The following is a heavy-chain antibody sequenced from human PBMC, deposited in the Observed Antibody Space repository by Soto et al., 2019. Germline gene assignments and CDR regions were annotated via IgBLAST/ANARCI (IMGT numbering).Heavy chain of an antibody. J-gene: IGHJ6*02. D-gene: IGHD6-6*01. CDR3: ARGTSIAAGWNLGYYYGMDA. V-gene: IGHV4-34*01. CDR1: GGSFSRYX. CDR2: INHSGST. Sequence: PSEFRFLTCAVYGGSFSRYXCTWIREPPLKVLEWIGEINHSGSTNYNPSLKSRVTISVDTSKNQFSLKLISVTAADTAVYYCARGTSIAAGWNLGYYYGMDAWRQGNRVTVSS.